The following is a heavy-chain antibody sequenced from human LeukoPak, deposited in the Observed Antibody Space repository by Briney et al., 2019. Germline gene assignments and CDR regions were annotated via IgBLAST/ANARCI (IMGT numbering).Heavy chain of an antibody. J-gene: IGHJ6*03. D-gene: IGHD3-10*01. V-gene: IGHV3-11*01. CDR1: GFTFSDYY. CDR3: AKFGSRLRSYYYYMDV. Sequence: GGSLRLSCAVSGFTFSDYYMSWIRQAPGKGLEWISYISGSASTIYYADSVKGRFTISRDNAKNSLYLQMNSLGAEDTAVYYCAKFGSRLRSYYYYMDVWGKGTTVTISS. CDR2: ISGSASTI.